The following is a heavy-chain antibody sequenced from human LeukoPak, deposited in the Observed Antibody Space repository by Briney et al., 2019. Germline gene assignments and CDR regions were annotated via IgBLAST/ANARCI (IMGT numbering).Heavy chain of an antibody. Sequence: GGSLRLSCAASGLIFNTYEMNWVRQAPGKGLEWVSYISSSGSTIYYADSVKGRFTISRDNAKNSLYLQMNSLRAAATVVCYCPRGRVTGDYVRDFDYWGQGTLVTVSS. J-gene: IGHJ4*02. CDR2: ISSSGSTI. V-gene: IGHV3-48*03. D-gene: IGHD4-17*01. CDR1: GLIFNTYE. CDR3: PRGRVTGDYVRDFDY.